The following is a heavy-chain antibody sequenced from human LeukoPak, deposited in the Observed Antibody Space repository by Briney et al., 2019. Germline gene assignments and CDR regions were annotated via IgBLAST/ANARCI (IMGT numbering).Heavy chain of an antibody. CDR1: GFTFSSYA. D-gene: IGHD2-2*03. Sequence: GGSLRLSCAASGFTFSSYAMSWVRQAPGKGLEWVSAISGSGGSTYYADSVKGRFTISRDNSKNTLYLQMNSLRAEDTAVYYCAKDLRLLGIVVAPAAFGWGQGTLVTVSS. CDR2: ISGSGGST. V-gene: IGHV3-23*01. CDR3: AKDLRLLGIVVAPAAFG. J-gene: IGHJ4*02.